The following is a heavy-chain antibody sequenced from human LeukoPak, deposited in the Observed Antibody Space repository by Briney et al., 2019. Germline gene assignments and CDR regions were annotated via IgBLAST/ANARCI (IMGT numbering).Heavy chain of an antibody. CDR1: GGSISSGGYY. V-gene: IGHV4-31*03. CDR3: ARDYGYSGYDYYYYYGMDV. D-gene: IGHD5-12*01. CDR2: IYYSGST. Sequence: SETLSLTCTVSGGSISSGGYYWSWIRQHPGKDLEWIGYIYYSGSTYYNPSLKSRVTISVDTSKNQFSLKLSSVTAADTAVYYCARDYGYSGYDYYYYYGMDVWGQGTTVTVSS. J-gene: IGHJ6*02.